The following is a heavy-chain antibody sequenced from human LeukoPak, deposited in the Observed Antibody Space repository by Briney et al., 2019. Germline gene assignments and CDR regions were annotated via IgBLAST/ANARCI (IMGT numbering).Heavy chain of an antibody. CDR2: VYYSGTT. CDR1: GASIGSSDYY. V-gene: IGHV4-39*01. CDR3: ARRVYCSSASCYHLWEGFDI. D-gene: IGHD2-2*01. Sequence: PSETLSLTCTVSGASIGSSDYYWGWIRQPPGKGLEWIGSVYYSGTTYYNPSLKSRVSISIDTSKNQFSLKLSSVTAADTAVYYCARRVYCSSASCYHLWEGFDIWGQGTMVTVSS. J-gene: IGHJ3*02.